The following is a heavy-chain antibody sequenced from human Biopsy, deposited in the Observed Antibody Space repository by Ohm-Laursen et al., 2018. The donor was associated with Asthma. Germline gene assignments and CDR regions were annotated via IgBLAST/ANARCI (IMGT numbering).Heavy chain of an antibody. V-gene: IGHV1-69*10. CDR1: GDSFSIYT. J-gene: IGHJ6*02. CDR2: LSPMIGRA. Sequence: GATVKISCKASGDSFSIYTYSWVRQAPGQGLEWMGGLSPMIGRANYAQKFQGRVTISADRSTSTAYMELSSLTIEDTAVYYCARAVTILQEWSGGMDVWGQGITVTVSS. D-gene: IGHD3-3*01. CDR3: ARAVTILQEWSGGMDV.